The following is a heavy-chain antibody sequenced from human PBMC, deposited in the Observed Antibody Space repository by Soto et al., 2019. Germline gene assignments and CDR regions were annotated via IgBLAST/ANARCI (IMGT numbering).Heavy chain of an antibody. CDR1: GFTFSSYW. CDR2: IKQDGSGK. J-gene: IGHJ4*02. V-gene: IGHV3-7*01. D-gene: IGHD2-2*01. Sequence: PGGSLRLSCVASGFTFSSYWMSWVRQAPGKGLEWVASIKQDGSGKYYVDSVKGRFTISRDNAKNSLYLQMNTLRAEDTAVYYCARDAVPYCSSRSCYPYWGQGTLVTVSS. CDR3: ARDAVPYCSSRSCYPY.